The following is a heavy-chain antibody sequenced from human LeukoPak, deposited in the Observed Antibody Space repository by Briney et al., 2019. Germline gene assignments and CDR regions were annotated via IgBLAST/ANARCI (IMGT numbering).Heavy chain of an antibody. CDR1: GFTFSSYT. CDR3: AKDMAAYYYASGNIDY. V-gene: IGHV3-21*04. J-gene: IGHJ4*02. CDR2: ISSSSTYI. Sequence: GGSLRLSCAASGFTFSSYTMNWVRQAPGKGLEWVSSISSSSTYINYADSVKGRFTISRDNSKNSLYLQMNSLRAEDTALYYCAKDMAAYYYASGNIDYWGQGTLVTVSS. D-gene: IGHD3-10*01.